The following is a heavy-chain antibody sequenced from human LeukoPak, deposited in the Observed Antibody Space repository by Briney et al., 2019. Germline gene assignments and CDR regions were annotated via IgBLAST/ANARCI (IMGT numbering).Heavy chain of an antibody. J-gene: IGHJ4*02. Sequence: SGTLSLTCYVSGDSLSSTYWWSWVRQAPGKGLEWIGEMYHVGITAYNPSLKGRVTIAVDKSKNEFSLRLNSVTAADTAVYYCARDLGYYYGSGSYYPYFDYWGQGTLVTVSS. D-gene: IGHD3-10*01. CDR3: ARDLGYYYGSGSYYPYFDY. CDR1: GDSLSSTYW. V-gene: IGHV4-4*02. CDR2: MYHVGIT.